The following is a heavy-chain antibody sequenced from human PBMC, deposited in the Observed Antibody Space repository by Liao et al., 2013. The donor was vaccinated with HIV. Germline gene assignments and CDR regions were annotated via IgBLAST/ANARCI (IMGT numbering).Heavy chain of an antibody. CDR2: IYTSGST. D-gene: IGHD6-6*01. Sequence: QVQLQESGPGLVKPSQTLTLTCNVSGGSISSGSFYWSWIRQPAGRGLEWIGRIYTSGSTNYNPSLKSRVTMSVDTSKSQFSLRLSSVTAADTAMYYCARDLTSSSSGRAFDIWGQGTMVTVSS. CDR3: ARDLTSSSSGRAFDI. CDR1: GGSISSGSFY. V-gene: IGHV4-61*02. J-gene: IGHJ3*02.